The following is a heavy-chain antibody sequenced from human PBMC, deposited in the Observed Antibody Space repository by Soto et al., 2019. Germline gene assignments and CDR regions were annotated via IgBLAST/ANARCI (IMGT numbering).Heavy chain of an antibody. V-gene: IGHV3-23*01. D-gene: IGHD3-3*01. Sequence: EVQLLESGGGLVQPGGSLRLSCAASGFTFSSYAMSWVRQAPGKGLEWVSASSGSGGSTYYADSVKGRFTISRDNSKNTLYLQMNSLRAEDTAVYYCAKDANYDFWRPSGSNWFDPWGQGTLVTVSS. CDR1: GFTFSSYA. J-gene: IGHJ5*02. CDR2: SSGSGGST. CDR3: AKDANYDFWRPSGSNWFDP.